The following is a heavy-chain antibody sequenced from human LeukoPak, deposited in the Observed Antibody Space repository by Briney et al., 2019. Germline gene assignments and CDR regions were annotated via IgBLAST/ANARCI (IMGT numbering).Heavy chain of an antibody. Sequence: PGGSLRLSCAASGFTFSSYAVSWVRQAPGKGLEWVSAISGSGGSTYYADSVKGRFTISRDNSKNTLYLQMNSLRAEDTAVYYCAKRAIYSSSWYYGFDYWGQGTLVTVSS. CDR1: GFTFSSYA. CDR3: AKRAIYSSSWYYGFDY. V-gene: IGHV3-23*01. CDR2: ISGSGGST. D-gene: IGHD6-13*01. J-gene: IGHJ4*02.